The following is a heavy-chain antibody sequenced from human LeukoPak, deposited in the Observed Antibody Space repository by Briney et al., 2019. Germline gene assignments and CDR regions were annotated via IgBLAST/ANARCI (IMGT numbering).Heavy chain of an antibody. D-gene: IGHD3-3*01. CDR2: INSDGSST. V-gene: IGHV3-74*01. J-gene: IGHJ4*02. CDR1: GFIFSSYW. Sequence: GGSLRLSCAASGFIFSSYWMHWVRQAPGKGLVWVSRINSDGSSTSYADSVKGRFTISRDNAKNTLYLQMNSLRAEDTAVYYCARGSRKYYDFWSGYSSLIDYWGQGTLVTVSS. CDR3: ARGSRKYYDFWSGYSSLIDY.